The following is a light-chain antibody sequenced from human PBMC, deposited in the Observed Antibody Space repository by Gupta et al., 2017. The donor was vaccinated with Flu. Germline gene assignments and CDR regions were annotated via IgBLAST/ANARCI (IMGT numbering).Light chain of an antibody. CDR3: QQSDNYPVS. CDR1: HDNRTN. V-gene: IGKV1-16*01. J-gene: IGKJ1*01. CDR2: FTL. Sequence: PSFPSVAVAETVILTSRSPHDNRTNLAWFTQKPRKAPKSLLYFTLRLRAGIPSRFSGSGSGTAFTLTIRSLPPEDFGTYSRQQSDNYPVSFGRGTKVEI.